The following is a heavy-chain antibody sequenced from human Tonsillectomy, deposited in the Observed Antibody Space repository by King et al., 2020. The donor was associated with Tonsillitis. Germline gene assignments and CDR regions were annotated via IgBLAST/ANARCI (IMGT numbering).Heavy chain of an antibody. Sequence: EVQLVESGGGLVKPGGSLRLSCAASGLTFSSYNMNWVRQAPGKGLEWVSSIISSSSYIYYADSVKGRFTISRDNAKNSLYLQMNSLRAEDTAVYYCARDRSPGSGDYGSGPWGQGTLVTVSS. D-gene: IGHD4-17*01. CDR3: ARDRSPGSGDYGSGP. J-gene: IGHJ5*02. V-gene: IGHV3-21*01. CDR2: IISSSSYI. CDR1: GLTFSSYN.